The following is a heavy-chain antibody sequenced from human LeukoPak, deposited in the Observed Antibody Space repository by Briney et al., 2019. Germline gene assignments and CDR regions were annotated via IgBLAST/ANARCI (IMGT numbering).Heavy chain of an antibody. J-gene: IGHJ4*02. D-gene: IGHD6-13*01. Sequence: SVKVSCKTSGGIFSSSTISWVRQAPGQGLEWMGRIIPILGIANYAQKFQGRVTITADKSTSTAYMELSSLRSEDTAVYYCARLAAAGTFYFDYWGQGTLVTVSS. V-gene: IGHV1-69*02. CDR2: IIPILGIA. CDR1: GGIFSSST. CDR3: ARLAAAGTFYFDY.